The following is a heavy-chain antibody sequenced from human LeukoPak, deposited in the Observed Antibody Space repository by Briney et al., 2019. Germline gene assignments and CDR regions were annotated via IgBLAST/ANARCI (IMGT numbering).Heavy chain of an antibody. CDR1: GYSFTSYW. J-gene: IGHJ6*02. V-gene: IGHV5-10-1*01. D-gene: IGHD6-13*01. CDR3: ASAAAQDYYYYGMDV. Sequence: GESLKISCKGSGYSFTSYWISWVRQMPGKGLEWMGRIDPSDSYTNYSPSFQGHVTISADKSISTAYPQWSSLKASDTAMYYCASAAAQDYYYYGMDVWGQGTTVTVS. CDR2: IDPSDSYT.